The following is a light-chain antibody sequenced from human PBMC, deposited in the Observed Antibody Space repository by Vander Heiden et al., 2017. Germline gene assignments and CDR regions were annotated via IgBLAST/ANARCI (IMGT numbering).Light chain of an antibody. CDR3: AAWDDSLNGRV. CDR1: SSNIGNNA. V-gene: IGLV1-36*01. Sequence: QSVLTQPPSVSEAPRQRVTISCSGSSSNIGNNAVIWYQQHPGQAPKLLFYSDDVLPSGVSDRFSGSKSGTSASLTISGLQSEDEADYYCAAWDDSLNGRVFGRGTKLTVL. CDR2: SDD. J-gene: IGLJ3*02.